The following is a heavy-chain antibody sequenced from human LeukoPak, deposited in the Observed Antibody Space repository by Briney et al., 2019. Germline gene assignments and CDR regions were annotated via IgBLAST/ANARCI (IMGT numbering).Heavy chain of an antibody. CDR1: GFTFSNYA. CDR2: ISYDGDKK. J-gene: IGHJ5*02. CDR3: ARGALAAGERLKNNWFDP. V-gene: IGHV3-30-3*01. D-gene: IGHD6-13*01. Sequence: GGSLRLSCTASGFTFSNYAMHWVRQAPGKGLQWVAIISYDGDKKEYTDSVKGRLTISRDNSKDTLSLQMNSLRAEDTALYYCARGALAAGERLKNNWFDPWGQGTLVTVSS.